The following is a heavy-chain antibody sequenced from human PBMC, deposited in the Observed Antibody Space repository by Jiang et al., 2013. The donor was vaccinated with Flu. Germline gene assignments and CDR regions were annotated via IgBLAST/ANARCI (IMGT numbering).Heavy chain of an antibody. J-gene: IGHJ6*02. CDR1: GGSFSGYY. Sequence: LLKPSETLSLTCAVYGGSFSGYYWSWIRQPPGKGLEWIGEINHSGSTNYNPSLKSRVTISVDTSKNQFSLKLSSVTAADTAVYYCAREGGVTIFGVVHYYGMDVWGQGTTVTVSS. CDR2: INHSGST. V-gene: IGHV4-34*01. D-gene: IGHD3-3*01. CDR3: AREGGVTIFGVVHYYGMDV.